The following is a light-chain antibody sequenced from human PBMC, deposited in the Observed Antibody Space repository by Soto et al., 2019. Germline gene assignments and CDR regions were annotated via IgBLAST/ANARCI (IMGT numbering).Light chain of an antibody. J-gene: IGKJ1*01. CDR2: AAS. CDR1: QSVHSRY. V-gene: IGKV3-20*01. Sequence: VLTQSPVTLYVSAGEGATHSCRASQSVHSRYLSWYQQKVGQAPRLLIFAASRRATGIPDRFSGSGSGTDFTLTIRKLEPEDFAVYCCQQFDDSQWTFGQGTKVDI. CDR3: QQFDDSQWT.